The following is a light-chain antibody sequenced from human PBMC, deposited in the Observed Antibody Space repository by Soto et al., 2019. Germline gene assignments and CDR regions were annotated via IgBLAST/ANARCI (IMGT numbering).Light chain of an antibody. J-gene: IGLJ2*01. CDR1: NSNIGSNA. Sequence: QLVLTQPPSASGTPGQRVTISCSGSNSNIGSNAVNWYQQLPGTAPKLLIYSNNQRPSGVPDRFSGSKSGTSASLAISGLQSEDEADYFCAAWDDSLNGVLFGGGTKLTVL. V-gene: IGLV1-44*01. CDR2: SNN. CDR3: AAWDDSLNGVL.